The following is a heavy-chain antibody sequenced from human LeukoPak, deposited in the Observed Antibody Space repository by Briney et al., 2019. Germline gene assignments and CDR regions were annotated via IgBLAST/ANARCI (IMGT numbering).Heavy chain of an antibody. V-gene: IGHV3-23*01. Sequence: PGGSLRLSCAASGFTFSSYAMSWVRQAPGKGLEWVSAISGSGGSTYYADSVKGRFTISRDNSKNTLYLQMNSLRAEDTAVYYWSKDHVDTPMFDLSYYYGMDVWGKGTTVTVSS. J-gene: IGHJ6*04. CDR1: GFTFSSYA. CDR2: ISGSGGST. D-gene: IGHD5-18*01. CDR3: SKDHVDTPMFDLSYYYGMDV.